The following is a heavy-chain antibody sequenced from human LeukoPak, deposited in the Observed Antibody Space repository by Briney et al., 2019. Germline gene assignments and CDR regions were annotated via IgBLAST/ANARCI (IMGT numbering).Heavy chain of an antibody. CDR3: ARGKAGAYDISTGYYYEGVFDY. CDR2: ISGSSSWL. CDR1: GFTLSKYS. Sequence: PGGSLRLSCAASGFTLSKYSMNWVRQAPGKGLEWVSSISGSSSWLYYTDSVKGRFTISRDNARNALYLQMNSLRAQDTAIYFCARGKAGAYDISTGYYYEGVFDYWGQGTLVAVSS. V-gene: IGHV3-21*01. J-gene: IGHJ4*02. D-gene: IGHD3-9*01.